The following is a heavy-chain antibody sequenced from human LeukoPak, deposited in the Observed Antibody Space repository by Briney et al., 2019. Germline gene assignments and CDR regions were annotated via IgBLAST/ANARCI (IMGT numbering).Heavy chain of an antibody. CDR2: IYYSGST. CDR3: ARDFHGGRYFDWLELEWGYNWFDP. V-gene: IGHV4-39*07. CDR1: GGSISSGSYY. Sequence: PSETLSLTCTVSGGSISSGSYYWGWIRQPPGKGLEWIGSIYYSGSTYYNPSLKSRVTISVDTSKNQFSLKLSSVTAADTAVYYCARDFHGGRYFDWLELEWGYNWFDPWGQGTLVTVSS. J-gene: IGHJ5*02. D-gene: IGHD3-9*01.